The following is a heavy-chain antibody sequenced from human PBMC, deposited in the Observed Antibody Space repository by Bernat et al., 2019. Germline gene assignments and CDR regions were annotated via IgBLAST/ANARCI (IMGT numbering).Heavy chain of an antibody. CDR2: ISSSGSTI. D-gene: IGHD6-19*01. CDR3: ARNDLRDSSGWYYFDY. CDR1: GFTFSSYE. Sequence: EVQLVESGGGLVQPGGSLRLSCAASGFTFSSYEMNWVRQAPGKGLEWVSYISSSGSTIYYEDSVKGRFTISRDNAKNSLYLQMNSLRAEDTAVYYCARNDLRDSSGWYYFDYWGQGTLVTVSS. V-gene: IGHV3-48*03. J-gene: IGHJ4*02.